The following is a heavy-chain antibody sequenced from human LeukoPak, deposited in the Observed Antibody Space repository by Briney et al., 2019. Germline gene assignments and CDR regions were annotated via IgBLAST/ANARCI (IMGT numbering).Heavy chain of an antibody. CDR2: ISGSGGST. CDR3: AKGAIHGSGSPPSENYFDY. D-gene: IGHD3-10*01. CDR1: GFTFSSYA. J-gene: IGHJ4*02. Sequence: PGGSLRLSCAASGFTFSSYAMSWVRQAPGKGLEWVSAISGSGGSTYYADSVKGRFTISRDNSKNTLYLQMNSLRAEDTAVYYCAKGAIHGSGSPPSENYFDYWGQGTLVTVSS. V-gene: IGHV3-23*01.